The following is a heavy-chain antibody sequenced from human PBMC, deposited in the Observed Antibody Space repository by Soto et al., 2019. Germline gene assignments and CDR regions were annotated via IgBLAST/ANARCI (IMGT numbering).Heavy chain of an antibody. D-gene: IGHD5-12*01. CDR1: GFTFDDYG. CDR2: INWNGGST. CDR3: ARDDGYTNFFDY. Sequence: PGGSLRLSCAASGFTFDDYGMSWVRQAPGKGLEWVSGINWNGGSTGYADSVKGRFTISRDNAKNSLYLQMNSLRAEDTALYYWARDDGYTNFFDYGGQGPLVTVPS. J-gene: IGHJ4*02. V-gene: IGHV3-20*04.